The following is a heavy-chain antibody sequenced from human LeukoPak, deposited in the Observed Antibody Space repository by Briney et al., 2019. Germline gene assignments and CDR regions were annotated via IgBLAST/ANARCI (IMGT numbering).Heavy chain of an antibody. CDR1: GFTFSSYA. J-gene: IGHJ6*03. CDR2: INDSGRT. V-gene: IGHV4-34*01. D-gene: IGHD1-7*01. CDR3: ARRWNYGRNYYIDV. Sequence: GSLRLSCAASGFTFSSYAMTWVRQAPGKGMEWIGEINDSGRTNYNPSLMSRVTVSVDTSKNQFSLRLTSVTATDTAVYYCARRWNYGRNYYIDVWGKGAAVSVSS.